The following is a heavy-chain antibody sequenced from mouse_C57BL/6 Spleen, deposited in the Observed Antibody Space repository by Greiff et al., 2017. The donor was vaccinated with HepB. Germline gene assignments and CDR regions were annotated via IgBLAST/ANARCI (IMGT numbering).Heavy chain of an antibody. D-gene: IGHD2-4*01. V-gene: IGHV2-3*01. Sequence: VKLMESGPGLVAPSQSLSITCTVSGFSLTSYGVSWVRQPPGKGLEWLGVIWGDGSTNYHSALISRLSISKDNSKSQVFLKLNSLQTDDTATYYCANGEDYYDFYGFAYWGQGTLVTVSA. CDR3: ANGEDYYDFYGFAY. CDR1: GFSLTSYG. CDR2: IWGDGST. J-gene: IGHJ3*01.